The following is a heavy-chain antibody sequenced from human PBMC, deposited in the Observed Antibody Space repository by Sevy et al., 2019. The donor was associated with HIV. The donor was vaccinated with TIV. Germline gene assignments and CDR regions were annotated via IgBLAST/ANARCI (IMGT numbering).Heavy chain of an antibody. D-gene: IGHD6-19*01. CDR1: GGSISRYY. CDR3: ARESTSSGWDFDY. CDR2: IYTSGST. V-gene: IGHV4-4*07. Sequence: SETLSLTCTVSGGSISRYYWSWIRQPAGKGLEWIGRIYTSGSTNYTPSLKSRVTMSVDTSKNQFSLKLSSVTAADTAVYYCARESTSSGWDFDYWGQGTLVTVSS. J-gene: IGHJ4*02.